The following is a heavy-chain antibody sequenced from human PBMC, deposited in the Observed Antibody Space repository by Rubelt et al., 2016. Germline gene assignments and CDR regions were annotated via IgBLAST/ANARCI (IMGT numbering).Heavy chain of an antibody. CDR1: GGSISSYY. CDR2: INPSGST. J-gene: IGHJ3*02. D-gene: IGHD3-10*01. CDR3: ARGRRRVVRFSAFDI. V-gene: IGHV4-59*12. Sequence: QVQLQESGPGLVKPSETLSLTCTVSGGSISSYYWSWIRQPPGQGLEWIGEINPSGSTNYNPPLKSRVTISVDTSKNQFSLKLSSVTAADTAVYYCARGRRRVVRFSAFDIWGQGTMVTVSS.